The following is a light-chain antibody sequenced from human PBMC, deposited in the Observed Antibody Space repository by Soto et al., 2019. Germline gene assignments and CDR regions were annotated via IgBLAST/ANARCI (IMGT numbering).Light chain of an antibody. Sequence: EIVLTQSPGTLSLSPGERATLSCRASQSVSSSYLAWYQQKPGQAPRLLIYGAFSRATGIPDRFSCSGSGTDFTLTISRLEPEDFAVYYCQQYGSSPVFGQGTKLEIK. J-gene: IGKJ2*01. V-gene: IGKV3-20*01. CDR2: GAF. CDR1: QSVSSSY. CDR3: QQYGSSPV.